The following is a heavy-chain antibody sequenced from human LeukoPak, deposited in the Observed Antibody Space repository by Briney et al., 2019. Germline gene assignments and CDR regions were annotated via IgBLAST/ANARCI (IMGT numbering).Heavy chain of an antibody. V-gene: IGHV1-69*13. CDR1: GGTFSSYA. CDR3: ARPSVACSLRDFDI. J-gene: IGHJ3*02. Sequence: SVKVSCKASGGTFSSYAISWVRQAPGQGLEWMGGIIPIFGTANYAQKFQGRVTITADESTSTAYMELSSLRSEDTAVYYCARPSVACSLRDFDIWGQGTMVTVSS. D-gene: IGHD2-15*01. CDR2: IIPIFGTA.